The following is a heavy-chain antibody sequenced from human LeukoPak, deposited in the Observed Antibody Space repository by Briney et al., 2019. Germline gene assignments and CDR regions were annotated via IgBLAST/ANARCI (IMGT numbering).Heavy chain of an antibody. D-gene: IGHD3-22*01. V-gene: IGHV4-59*01. CDR2: IYYSGST. Sequence: GSLRLSCAASGFTFSIYAMSWIRQAPGKGLEWIAYIYYSGSTNYNPSLKSRVTISIGTSKKQFSLKLSSVTGADTAVYFCARDSSGYQSHFDSWGQGTLVTVSS. CDR1: GFTFSIYA. J-gene: IGHJ4*02. CDR3: ARDSSGYQSHFDS.